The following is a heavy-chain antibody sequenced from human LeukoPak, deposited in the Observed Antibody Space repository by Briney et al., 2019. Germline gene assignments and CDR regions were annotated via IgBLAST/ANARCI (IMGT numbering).Heavy chain of an antibody. CDR3: ARESSAVAHTMMRDWLDP. V-gene: IGHV4-38-2*02. Sequence: PSETLSLTCDVSGYSINFGHPWGWIRQPPGKGLEWIASINHSGRTYYTPSLKSRVTISVDTLKNQFSLKVTSVTAEDTAMYFCARESSAVAHTMMRDWLDPWGQGTLVTASS. J-gene: IGHJ5*02. CDR1: GYSINFGHP. D-gene: IGHD3-22*01. CDR2: INHSGRT.